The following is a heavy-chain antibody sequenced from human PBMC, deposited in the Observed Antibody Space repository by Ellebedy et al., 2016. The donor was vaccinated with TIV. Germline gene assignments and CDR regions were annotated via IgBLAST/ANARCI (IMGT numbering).Heavy chain of an antibody. V-gene: IGHV3-7*01. CDR1: GFTFSSYW. D-gene: IGHD3-3*01. CDR2: INQDGSEK. CDR3: ARDTGRFVEWYYFDY. Sequence: GGSLRLSXAASGFTFSSYWMSWVRQAPGKGLEWVANINQDGSEKYYVDSVKGRFTVSRDSAKNSLFLQMNSLRAEDTAVYYCARDTGRFVEWYYFDYWGQGTLVTVSS. J-gene: IGHJ4*02.